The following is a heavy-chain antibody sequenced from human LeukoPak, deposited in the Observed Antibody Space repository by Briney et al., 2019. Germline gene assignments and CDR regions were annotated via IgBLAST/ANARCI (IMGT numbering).Heavy chain of an antibody. J-gene: IGHJ4*02. V-gene: IGHV3-30*07. CDR1: GFTFSSYA. CDR2: ISYDGTNK. Sequence: GRSLRLSCAASGFTFSSYAMHWVRQAPGKGLEWVALISYDGTNKFYEDSVKGLFTISRDNSKNTLFLKVSSLRAEDTAVYYCARAPFNEGRIFDYWGQGTLVTVSS. D-gene: IGHD1-1*01. CDR3: ARAPFNEGRIFDY.